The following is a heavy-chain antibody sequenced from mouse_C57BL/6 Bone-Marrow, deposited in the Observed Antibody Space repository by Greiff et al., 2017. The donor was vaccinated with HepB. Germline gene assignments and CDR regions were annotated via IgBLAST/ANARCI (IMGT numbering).Heavy chain of an antibody. Sequence: DVMLVESGGGLVQPGGSLKLSCAASGFTFSDYYMYWVRQTPEKRLEWVAYISNGGGSTYYPDTVKGRFTISRDNAKNTLYLQMSRLKSEDTAMYYCARPVWDSWFAYWGQGTLVTVSA. CDR3: ARPVWDSWFAY. CDR2: ISNGGGST. V-gene: IGHV5-12*01. CDR1: GFTFSDYY. J-gene: IGHJ3*01. D-gene: IGHD4-1*01.